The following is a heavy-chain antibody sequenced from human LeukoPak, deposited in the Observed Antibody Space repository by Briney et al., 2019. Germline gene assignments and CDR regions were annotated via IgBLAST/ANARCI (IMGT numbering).Heavy chain of an antibody. J-gene: IGHJ5*02. CDR3: ARENFWSGYREKYNWFDP. D-gene: IGHD3-3*01. Sequence: GGSLRLSCAASGFTFDDYGMSWVRQAPGKGLEWVSGINWNGGSTGYADSVKGRFTISRDNSKNTLYLQMNSLRAEDTAVYYCARENFWSGYREKYNWFDPWGQGTLVTVSS. CDR1: GFTFDDYG. CDR2: INWNGGST. V-gene: IGHV3-20*04.